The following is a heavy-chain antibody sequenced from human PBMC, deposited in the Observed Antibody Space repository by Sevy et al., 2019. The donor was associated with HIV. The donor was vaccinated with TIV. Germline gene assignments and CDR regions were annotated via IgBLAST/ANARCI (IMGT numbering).Heavy chain of an antibody. CDR3: VGRRYSYTFSWSYHFDY. CDR2: ISSSGTTL. CDR1: GLTFSDYY. D-gene: IGHD5-18*01. J-gene: IGHJ4*02. Sequence: GGSLRLSCAASGLTFSDYYMSWIRQAPGKGLEWLSYISSSGTTLYSADSVKGRFAISRDNAKNSLYLQMNSLRAEDTAVYFCVGRRYSYTFSWSYHFDYWGQGAMVTVSS. V-gene: IGHV3-11*01.